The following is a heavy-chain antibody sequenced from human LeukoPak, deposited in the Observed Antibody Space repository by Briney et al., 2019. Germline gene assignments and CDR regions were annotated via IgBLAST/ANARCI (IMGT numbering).Heavy chain of an antibody. V-gene: IGHV3-9*01. J-gene: IGHJ4*02. CDR2: ISWNSGSI. CDR3: AKVYYDSSGLDY. Sequence: PGGSLRLSCAASGFTFDDYAMHWVRQAPGKGLEWVSGISWNSGSIGYADSVKGRFTISRDNAKNSLYLQMNSLRAEDTALYYCAKVYYDSSGLDYWGQGTLVTVSS. CDR1: GFTFDDYA. D-gene: IGHD3-22*01.